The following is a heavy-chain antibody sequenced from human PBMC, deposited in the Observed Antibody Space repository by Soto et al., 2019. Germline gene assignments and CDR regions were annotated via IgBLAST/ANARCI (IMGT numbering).Heavy chain of an antibody. CDR2: ISYTGST. CDR3: ARPPKSSDSPYYFDF. D-gene: IGHD2-21*02. V-gene: IGHV4-31*03. J-gene: IGHJ4*02. Sequence: SETLSLTCTVSGGSISSVGQYWNWIRQHPGKGLEWIGYISYTGSTLYNPSLKSRVTISEDTSNNQFSLEVNSVTAGTPAFFYCARPPKSSDSPYYFDFWGKGTQVTVPS. CDR1: GGSISSVGQY.